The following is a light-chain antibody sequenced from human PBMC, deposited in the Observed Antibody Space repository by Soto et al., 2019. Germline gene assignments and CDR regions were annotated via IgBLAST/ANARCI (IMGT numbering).Light chain of an antibody. CDR1: QSISSW. CDR3: QQYNSYPMYT. CDR2: KAS. J-gene: IGKJ2*01. Sequence: DIQITQSPSTLSASVGDRVTITCRASQSISSWLAWYQQKPGKAPKLLIYKASSLESGVPSRFSSSGSGTEFTLTISSLQPDDFATYYCQQYNSYPMYTFGQGTKLEIK. V-gene: IGKV1-5*03.